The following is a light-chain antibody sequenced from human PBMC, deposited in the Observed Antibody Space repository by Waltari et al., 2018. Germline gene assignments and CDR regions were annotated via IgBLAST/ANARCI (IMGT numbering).Light chain of an antibody. CDR1: SSDVGGYNY. Sequence: QSALTQPHSVSGSPGQSVTISCTGTSSDVGGYNYVSWYQQHPGKAPKFMIYDVSKRPSGVPDRFSGSNSGNTASLTISGLQAEDEADYYCCSYAGRYTWVFGGGTKLTVL. CDR3: CSYAGRYTWV. V-gene: IGLV2-11*01. J-gene: IGLJ3*02. CDR2: DVS.